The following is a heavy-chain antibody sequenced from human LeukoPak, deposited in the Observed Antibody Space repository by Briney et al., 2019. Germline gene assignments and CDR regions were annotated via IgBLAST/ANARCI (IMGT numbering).Heavy chain of an antibody. CDR1: GFTFSSYA. CDR3: AKDGSGSYFGY. Sequence: GGSLRLSCAASGFTFSSYAMSWVRQAPGKGLEWVSAISGSGGSTYYADSVKGRFTIPRDNSKNTLYLQMNSLRAEDTAVYYCAKDGSGSYFGYWGQGTLVTVSS. D-gene: IGHD3-10*01. J-gene: IGHJ4*02. CDR2: ISGSGGST. V-gene: IGHV3-23*01.